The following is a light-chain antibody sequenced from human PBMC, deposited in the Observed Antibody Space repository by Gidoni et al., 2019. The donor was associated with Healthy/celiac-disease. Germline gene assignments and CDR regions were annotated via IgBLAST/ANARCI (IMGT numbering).Light chain of an antibody. J-gene: IGLJ2*01. CDR2: EVS. Sequence: QSALTQPASVSGSPGQSITISCTGTSSDVGSYNLVSWYQQHPGKAPKLMIYEVSKRPSGVSNRFSGSKSGNTASLTISGLQAEDEADYYCCSYAGSSTLYPVFGGGTKLTVL. CDR1: SSDVGSYNL. V-gene: IGLV2-23*02. CDR3: CSYAGSSTLYPV.